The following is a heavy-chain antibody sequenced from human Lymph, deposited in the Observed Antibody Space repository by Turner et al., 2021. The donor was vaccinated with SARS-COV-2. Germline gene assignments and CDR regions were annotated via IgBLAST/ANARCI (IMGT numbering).Heavy chain of an antibody. V-gene: IGHV1-8*02. Sequence: QVQLVQSGAEVKTPGASVRVSCKAPGYTFTSYDINWVRQATGQGLEWMGWMNQNSGNTGYEQKFKGRVTMTRNTSISTAYMELSSLRSEDTAVYYCARGRYSGGGMDVWGQGTTVTVSS. J-gene: IGHJ6*02. CDR1: GYTFTSYD. D-gene: IGHD1-26*01. CDR3: ARGRYSGGGMDV. CDR2: MNQNSGNT.